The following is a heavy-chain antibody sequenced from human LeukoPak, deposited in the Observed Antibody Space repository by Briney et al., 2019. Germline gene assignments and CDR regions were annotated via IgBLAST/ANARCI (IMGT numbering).Heavy chain of an antibody. D-gene: IGHD3-10*01. CDR2: IIPILGIA. V-gene: IGHV1-69*04. J-gene: IGHJ4*02. CDR1: GGTFSSYA. CDR3: ARDFGDDSGYFDY. Sequence: ASVKVSCKASGGTFSSYAISWVRQAPGQGLEWMGRIIPILGIANYAQKFQGRVTITADKSTSTAYMELSSLRSGDTAVYYCARDFGDDSGYFDYWGQGTLVTVSS.